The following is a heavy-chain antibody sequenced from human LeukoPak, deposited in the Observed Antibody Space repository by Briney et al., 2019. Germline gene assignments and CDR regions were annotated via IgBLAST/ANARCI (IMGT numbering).Heavy chain of an antibody. D-gene: IGHD2-15*01. CDR3: ARVIVVVVAARLLFDY. CDR1: GYTFTGYY. V-gene: IGHV1-46*01. J-gene: IGHJ4*02. Sequence: GASVKVSCKASGYTFTGYYMHWVRQAPGQGLEWMGIINPSGGSTSYAQKFQGRVTMTRDTSTSTVYMELSSLRSEDTAVYYCARVIVVVVAARLLFDYWGQGTLVTVSS. CDR2: INPSGGST.